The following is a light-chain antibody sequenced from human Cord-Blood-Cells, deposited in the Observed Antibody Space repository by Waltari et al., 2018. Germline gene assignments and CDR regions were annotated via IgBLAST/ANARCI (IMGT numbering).Light chain of an antibody. CDR2: AAS. CDR3: QQSYSTPFT. V-gene: IGKV1-39*01. Sequence: EIQMTKPTSSLTAPVRDRVTITCRASQSISSYLNWYQQKPGKAPKLLIYAASSLQSGVPSRFSGSGSGTDFTLTISSLQPEDFATYYCQQSYSTPFTFGPGTKVDIK. J-gene: IGKJ3*01. CDR1: QSISSY.